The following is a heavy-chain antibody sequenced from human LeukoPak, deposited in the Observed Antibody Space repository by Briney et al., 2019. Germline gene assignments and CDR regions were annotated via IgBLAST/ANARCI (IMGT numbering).Heavy chain of an antibody. CDR1: GFTFSSYE. Sequence: GGSLRLSCAASGFTFSSYEMNWVRQAPGKGLEWVSYISSSGSTIYYADSVKGRFTISRDNAKNSLYLQMNSLKTEDTAVYYCTTQGDGSYSATIDYWGQGTLVTVSS. CDR3: TTQGDGSYSATIDY. D-gene: IGHD1-26*01. V-gene: IGHV3-48*03. J-gene: IGHJ4*02. CDR2: ISSSGSTI.